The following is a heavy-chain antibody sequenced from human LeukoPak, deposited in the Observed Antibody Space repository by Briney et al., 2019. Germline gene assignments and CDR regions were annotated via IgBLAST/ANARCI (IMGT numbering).Heavy chain of an antibody. CDR2: IYPGDSDT. Sequence: GESLKISCKGSGYSFTSYWIGWVRQMPGKGLEWMGIIYPGDSDTRYSPSFQGQATISADKSISTAYLQWSSLKASDTAMYYCARGRNCSSTSCCPWGVWGQGTTVTVSS. CDR1: GYSFTSYW. D-gene: IGHD2-2*01. V-gene: IGHV5-51*01. CDR3: ARGRNCSSTSCCPWGV. J-gene: IGHJ6*02.